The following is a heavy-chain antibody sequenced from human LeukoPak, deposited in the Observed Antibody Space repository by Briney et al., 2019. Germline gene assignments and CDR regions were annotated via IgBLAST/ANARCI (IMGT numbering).Heavy chain of an antibody. CDR1: GYTFTGYY. CDR2: INPNSGGT. J-gene: IGHJ5*02. CDR3: ARDSVVRGINWFDP. V-gene: IGHV1-2*02. Sequence: ASVKVSCKASGYTFTGYYMHWVRQAPGQGLEWMGWINPNSGGTNHAQKFQGRVTMTRDTSISTAYMELSRLRSDDTAVYYCARDSVVRGINWFDPWGQGTLVTVSS. D-gene: IGHD3-10*01.